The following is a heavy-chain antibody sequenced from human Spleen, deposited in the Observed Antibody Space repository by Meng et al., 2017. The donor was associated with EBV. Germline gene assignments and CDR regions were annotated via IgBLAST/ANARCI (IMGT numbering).Heavy chain of an antibody. CDR3: TTDGVYFH. Sequence: VRVGQPGGELRNPLAAVNVPCWIFGYSFENTAICWWREGPGEELESMGGFNHEDGETKYAQKFKGRFTMTEDTSTDTAYMELSSLRSEDTAVYYCTTDGVYFHWGQGTLVTVSS. V-gene: IGHV1-24*01. CDR2: FNHEDGET. J-gene: IGHJ4*02. D-gene: IGHD2-8*01. CDR1: GYSFENTA.